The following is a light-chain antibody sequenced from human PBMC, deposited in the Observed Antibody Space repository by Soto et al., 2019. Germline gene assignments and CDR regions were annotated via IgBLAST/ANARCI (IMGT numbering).Light chain of an antibody. CDR1: SSDVGIYNL. Sequence: QSALTQPASVSGSPGQSITISCTGTSSDVGIYNLVSWYQQHPGKAPKLMIFEASKRPSGVSNRFSGSKSGNTAFLTISGLQADDEADYFCCSYAGTSTYVFGSGTKLTVL. CDR3: CSYAGTSTYV. V-gene: IGLV2-23*01. CDR2: EAS. J-gene: IGLJ1*01.